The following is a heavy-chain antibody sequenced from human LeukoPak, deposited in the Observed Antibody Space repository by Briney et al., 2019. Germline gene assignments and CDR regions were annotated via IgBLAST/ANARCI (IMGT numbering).Heavy chain of an antibody. D-gene: IGHD2-2*01. J-gene: IGHJ3*02. CDR2: IRYSGGT. CDR3: ARSYCSSSCYAVGAFDI. CDR1: GGSISSSTHY. Sequence: KPSETLSLTCTVSGGSISSSTHYWGWIRQPPGKGLEWMGSIRYSGGTYYNPSLRSRVTISVDMSKNQFSLKLSSVPAADTAVYYCARSYCSSSCYAVGAFDIWGQGTVVTVSS. V-gene: IGHV4-39*01.